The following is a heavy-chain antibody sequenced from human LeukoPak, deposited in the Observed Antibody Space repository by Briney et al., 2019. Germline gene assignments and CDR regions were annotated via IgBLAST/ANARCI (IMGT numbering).Heavy chain of an antibody. D-gene: IGHD3-22*01. CDR3: AKDTYYYDSSGYSHYFDY. Sequence: GGSLRLSCAASGFIFSRNGMHWVRQAPGKGLEWVAFIRYDGSNKYYADSVKGRFTISRDNSKNTLYLQMNSLRAEDTAVYYCAKDTYYYDSSGYSHYFDYWGQGTLVTVSS. CDR1: GFIFSRNG. V-gene: IGHV3-30*02. J-gene: IGHJ4*02. CDR2: IRYDGSNK.